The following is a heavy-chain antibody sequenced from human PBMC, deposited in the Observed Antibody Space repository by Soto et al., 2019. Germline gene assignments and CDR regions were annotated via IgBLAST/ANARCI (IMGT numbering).Heavy chain of an antibody. D-gene: IGHD6-19*01. Sequence: EVQLVESGGGLVQPGGSLRLSCAASGFTFSSYWMSWVRQAPGKGLEWVANIKQDGSEKYYVDSVKGRFTISRDNAKYSRYLQMNSLRAEDTAVYYCAREQTWYSSGRELESNWFDPWGQGTLVTVSS. CDR3: AREQTWYSSGRELESNWFDP. CDR1: GFTFSSYW. J-gene: IGHJ5*02. CDR2: IKQDGSEK. V-gene: IGHV3-7*01.